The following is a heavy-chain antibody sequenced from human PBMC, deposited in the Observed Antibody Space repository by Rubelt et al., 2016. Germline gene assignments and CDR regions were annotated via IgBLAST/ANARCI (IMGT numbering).Heavy chain of an antibody. CDR1: GFSLTSNGMG. V-gene: IGHV2-5*02. CDR3: AQRARLRFTFDY. Sequence: QITLKESGPTLVKPTQTLTLTCTFSGFSLTSNGMGVGWIRQPPGKALEWLSLIYLAGDKRYSPSLRTRLTLTTDTSKNQVVLTMANMDTVDTATYYCAQRARLRFTFDYWGQGTLVTVSS. J-gene: IGHJ4*02. D-gene: IGHD4-17*01. CDR2: IYLAGDK.